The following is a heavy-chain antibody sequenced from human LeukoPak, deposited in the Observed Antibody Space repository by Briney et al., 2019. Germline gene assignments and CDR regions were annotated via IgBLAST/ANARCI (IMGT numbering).Heavy chain of an antibody. D-gene: IGHD2-21*02. CDR2: IYYSGST. J-gene: IGHJ6*02. Sequence: SETLSLTCTVSGGSISSYYWSWIRQPPGKGLEWIGYIYYSGSTNYNPSLKSRVTISVDTSKNQFSLKLNSVTAADTAVYYCARQCGGDCYSAYYYYGMDVWGQGTTVTVSS. CDR1: GGSISSYY. V-gene: IGHV4-59*08. CDR3: ARQCGGDCYSAYYYYGMDV.